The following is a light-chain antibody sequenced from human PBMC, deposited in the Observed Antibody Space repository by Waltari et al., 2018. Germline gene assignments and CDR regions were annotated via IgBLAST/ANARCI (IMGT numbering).Light chain of an antibody. Sequence: QSVLTQPPSTSGTPGQRVTISCSGSSSNIGSNFVYWYQHLPGTAPKLLIYRNNQRPAGVPDRFSGSKAGTSASRAISGLRSEDEADYYCAAWDDSLSGPVFGGGTKLTVL. CDR1: SSNIGSNF. V-gene: IGLV1-47*01. CDR2: RNN. J-gene: IGLJ2*01. CDR3: AAWDDSLSGPV.